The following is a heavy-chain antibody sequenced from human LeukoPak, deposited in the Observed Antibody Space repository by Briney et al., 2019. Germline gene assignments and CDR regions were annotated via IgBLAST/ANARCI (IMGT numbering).Heavy chain of an antibody. Sequence: PSETLSLTCDVSGGSISSGLYSWSWIRQPLGKGLEWIGYIYHTGSTYYNPSLKSRVTISVDTSKNQFSLKLSSVTAADTAVYYCARGPLPDYWGQGTLVTVSS. J-gene: IGHJ4*02. CDR2: IYHTGST. V-gene: IGHV4-30-2*01. CDR3: ARGPLPDY. CDR1: GGSISSGLYS.